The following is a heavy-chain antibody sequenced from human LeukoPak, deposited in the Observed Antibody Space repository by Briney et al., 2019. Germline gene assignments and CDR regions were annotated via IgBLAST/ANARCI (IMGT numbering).Heavy chain of an antibody. Sequence: GASVKVSCKASGGTFSSYAISWVRQVPGQGLGWMGWISAYTGNTNYAQNLQGRVTMTTDTSTRTAYMGLRSLRSDDTAVYYCARDLIVGATLAGGHDAFDIWGQGTMVTVSS. CDR1: GGTFSSYA. V-gene: IGHV1-18*01. D-gene: IGHD1-26*01. CDR2: ISAYTGNT. J-gene: IGHJ3*02. CDR3: ARDLIVGATLAGGHDAFDI.